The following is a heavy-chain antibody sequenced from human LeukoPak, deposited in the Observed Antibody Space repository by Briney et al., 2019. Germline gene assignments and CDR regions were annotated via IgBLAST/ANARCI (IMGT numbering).Heavy chain of an antibody. CDR3: ARPYDSSGYWEGFNY. CDR2: IYPGDSDT. J-gene: IGHJ4*02. D-gene: IGHD3-22*01. CDR1: GYTFTSYW. Sequence: GESLKISCQAAGYTFTSYWIGWVRQMPGKGLEWMGIIYPGDSDTKYSPSFQGQVTISVDKSISTAYLQWSSLKASDTAMYYCARPYDSSGYWEGFNYWGQGTLVTVSS. V-gene: IGHV5-51*01.